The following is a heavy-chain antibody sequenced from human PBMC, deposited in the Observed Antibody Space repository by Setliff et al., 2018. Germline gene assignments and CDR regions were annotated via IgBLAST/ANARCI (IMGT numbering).Heavy chain of an antibody. D-gene: IGHD2-2*01. V-gene: IGHV4-59*08. J-gene: IGHJ5*02. Sequence: PSETLSLTCTVSGGSISSYYWSWIRQPPGKGLEWIGYIYYSGITYYNPSLKSRVTISEDMSENQISLKLNPVTAADTAVYYCVRTFNGSPADRWGQGTLVTVSS. CDR1: GGSISSYY. CDR2: IYYSGIT. CDR3: VRTFNGSPADR.